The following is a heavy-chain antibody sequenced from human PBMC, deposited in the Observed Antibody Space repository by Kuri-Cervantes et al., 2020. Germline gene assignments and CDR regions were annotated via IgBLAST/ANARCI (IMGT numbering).Heavy chain of an antibody. J-gene: IGHJ6*03. CDR3: ARVVDYCTTGYCYYMDV. D-gene: IGHD3-16*01. Sequence: SETLSLTCAVYGGSFSGYYWSWIRQPPGKGLEWIGEINHSGSTNYNASLKSRVTISVHTSKNQFSLKLSSVTAADTAVYYCARVVDYCTTGYCYYMDVWAKGTTVTVSS. CDR2: INHSGST. V-gene: IGHV4-34*01. CDR1: GGSFSGYY.